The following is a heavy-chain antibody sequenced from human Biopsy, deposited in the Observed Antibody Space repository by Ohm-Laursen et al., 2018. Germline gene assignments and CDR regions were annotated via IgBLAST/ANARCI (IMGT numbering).Heavy chain of an antibody. D-gene: IGHD3-3*01. V-gene: IGHV3-23*01. CDR3: ANPYYDFWTGYLNFDN. CDR1: GFTFSSYA. Sequence: SLRLSCSASGFTFSSYAMNWVRQAPGKGLEWVSAITVSADTTYYADSVRGRFTVSRDNSQNTLYLQMNSLRAEDTAVYYCANPYYDFWTGYLNFDNGGQGTLVTVSS. CDR2: ITVSADTT. J-gene: IGHJ4*02.